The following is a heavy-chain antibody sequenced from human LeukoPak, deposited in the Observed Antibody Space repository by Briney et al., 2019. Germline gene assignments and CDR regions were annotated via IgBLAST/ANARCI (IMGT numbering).Heavy chain of an antibody. CDR3: AKGVRGRDIAVYYFDY. V-gene: IGHV3-23*01. Sequence: GGSLRLSCAASGFTFSSYAMSWVRQAPGKGLEWVSAISGSGGSTYYADSVKGRFTISRDNSKNTLYLQMNSLRAEDTAVYYCAKGVRGRDIAVYYFDYWGQGTLVTVSS. CDR1: GFTFSSYA. D-gene: IGHD6-19*01. CDR2: ISGSGGST. J-gene: IGHJ4*02.